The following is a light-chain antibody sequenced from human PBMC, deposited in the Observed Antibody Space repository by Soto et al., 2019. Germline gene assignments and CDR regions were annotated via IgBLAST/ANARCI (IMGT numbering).Light chain of an antibody. V-gene: IGKV3-15*01. CDR3: QQYNNWPPIT. Sequence: IVLTQSLATLSLYPGERATLSCRASQSVISTYLAWYQQKPGQAPRLLIYGASTRATDIPVRFSGSGSGTEFTLTISSLQSEDFAVYYCQQYNNWPPITFGQGTRLEIK. J-gene: IGKJ5*01. CDR2: GAS. CDR1: QSVISTY.